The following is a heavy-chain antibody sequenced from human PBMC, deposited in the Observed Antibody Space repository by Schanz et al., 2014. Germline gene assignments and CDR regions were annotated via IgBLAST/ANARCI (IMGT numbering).Heavy chain of an antibody. Sequence: EVQLLESGGGLVQPGGSLRLSCAASGFTFSSYAMSWVRQAPGKGLEWVSAISGSGGDTYYADSVKGRFTISRDNSKNTLYLQMNSLRAEDTAVYYCAKSQLLSYYFDYWGQGTLVTVSS. V-gene: IGHV3-23*01. D-gene: IGHD2-21*01. J-gene: IGHJ4*02. CDR1: GFTFSSYA. CDR2: ISGSGGDT. CDR3: AKSQLLSYYFDY.